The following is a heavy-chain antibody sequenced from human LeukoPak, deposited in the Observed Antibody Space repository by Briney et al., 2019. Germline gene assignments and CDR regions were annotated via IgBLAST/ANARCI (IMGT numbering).Heavy chain of an antibody. CDR2: ISGDGGST. CDR3: AKDSSRWFGEVNYYCYGMDV. D-gene: IGHD3-10*01. V-gene: IGHV3-43*02. J-gene: IGHJ6*02. Sequence: PGGSLRLSCAASGFTFDDYAMHWVRQAPGKGLEWVSLISGDGGSTYYADSVKGRFTISRDNSKNSLYLQMHSLRTEATALYYCAKDSSRWFGEVNYYCYGMDVWGQGTTVTVSS. CDR1: GFTFDDYA.